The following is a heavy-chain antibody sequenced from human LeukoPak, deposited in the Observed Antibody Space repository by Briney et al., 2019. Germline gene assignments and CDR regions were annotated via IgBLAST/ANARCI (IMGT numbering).Heavy chain of an antibody. Sequence: GGSLRLSCAASGFTFSSYGMHWVRQAPGKGLEWVAVISYDGSNKYYADSVKGRFTISRDNSKNTLYLQMNTVSAEDTAIYYCAKSRGNSDTRPDYWGQGTLVTVSS. V-gene: IGHV3-30*18. CDR2: ISYDGSNK. CDR3: AKSRGNSDTRPDY. CDR1: GFTFSSYG. J-gene: IGHJ4*02. D-gene: IGHD1-1*01.